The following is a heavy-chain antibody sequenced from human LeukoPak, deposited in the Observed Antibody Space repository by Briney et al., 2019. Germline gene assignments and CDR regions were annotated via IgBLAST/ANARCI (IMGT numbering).Heavy chain of an antibody. D-gene: IGHD3-22*01. CDR2: ISSNGGST. CDR1: GFTFSTYA. J-gene: IGHJ4*02. CDR3: ARQSPYYYDSSGPFDY. V-gene: IGHV3-64*01. Sequence: GGSLRLSCAASGFTFSTYAMHWVRQAPGKGLEYVSAISSNGGSTYYANSVKGRFTISRDNSKNTLYLQMNSLRAEDTAVYYCARQSPYYYDSSGPFDYWGQGTLVTVSS.